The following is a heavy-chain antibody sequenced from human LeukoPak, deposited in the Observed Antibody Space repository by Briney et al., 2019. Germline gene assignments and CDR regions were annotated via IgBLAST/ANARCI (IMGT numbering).Heavy chain of an antibody. D-gene: IGHD2-15*01. CDR2: INHSGST. CDR3: ARGGYCSGGSCYSPYYYYYYMDV. V-gene: IGHV4-34*01. Sequence: SGTLSLTCAVYGGSFSGYYWSWIRQPPGKGLEWIGEINHSGSTNYDPSLKSRVTISVDTSKNQFSLKLSSVTAADTAVYYCARGGYCSGGSCYSPYYYYYYMDVWGKGTTVTVSS. CDR1: GGSFSGYY. J-gene: IGHJ6*03.